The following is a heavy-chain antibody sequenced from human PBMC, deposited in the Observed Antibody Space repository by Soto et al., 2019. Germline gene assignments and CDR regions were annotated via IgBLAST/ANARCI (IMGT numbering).Heavy chain of an antibody. CDR3: ARVQLVAAAGNYYYYGMDV. V-gene: IGHV1-3*01. J-gene: IGHJ6*02. CDR1: GYTFTSYA. Sequence: ASVKVSCKASGYTFTSYAMHWVRQAPGQRLEWMGWINAGNGNTKYSQKFQGRVTITRDTSASTAYMELSSLRSEDTAVYYCARVQLVAAAGNYYYYGMDVWGQGTTVTVSS. CDR2: INAGNGNT. D-gene: IGHD6-13*01.